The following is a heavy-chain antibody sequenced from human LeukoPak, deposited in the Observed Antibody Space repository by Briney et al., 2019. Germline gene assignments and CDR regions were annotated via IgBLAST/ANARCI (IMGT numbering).Heavy chain of an antibody. Sequence: SETLSLTCAVSGGSISSSNWWSWVRQPPGKGLEWIGEIYHSGSTNYNPSLKSRVTISVDKSKNQFSLKLSSVTAADTAVYYCARDSQSGSYYGGGVVAFDYWGQGTLVTVSS. J-gene: IGHJ4*02. CDR3: ARDSQSGSYYGGGVVAFDY. CDR2: IYHSGST. CDR1: GGSISSSNW. V-gene: IGHV4-4*02. D-gene: IGHD1-26*01.